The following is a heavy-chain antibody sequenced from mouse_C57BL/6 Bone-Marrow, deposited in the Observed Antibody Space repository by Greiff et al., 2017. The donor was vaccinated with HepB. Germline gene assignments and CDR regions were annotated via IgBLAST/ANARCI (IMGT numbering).Heavy chain of an antibody. D-gene: IGHD2-1*01. CDR3: AMLYGNVFAY. V-gene: IGHV1-82*01. J-gene: IGHJ3*01. Sequence: QVQLQQSGPELVKPGASVKISCKASGYAFSSSWMNWVKQRPGKGLEWIGRIYPGDGDTNYNGKFKGKATLTADKSSSTAYMQLSSLTSEDSAVYFCAMLYGNVFAYWGQGTLVTVSA. CDR2: IYPGDGDT. CDR1: GYAFSSSW.